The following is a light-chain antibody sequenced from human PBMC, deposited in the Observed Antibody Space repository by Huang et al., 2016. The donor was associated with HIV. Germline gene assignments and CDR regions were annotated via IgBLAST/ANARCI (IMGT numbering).Light chain of an antibody. CDR3: QQFNNWPPA. CDR1: QNVRNN. Sequence: ETLMTQFPATLSVSPGERATLSCRASQNVRNNLAWYQQKPGQAPRLLFYEASSRATGVPGRFSASGSGIDFTLTISSLQSEDFVVYYCQQFNNWPPAFGGGTTMEIK. V-gene: IGKV3-15*01. J-gene: IGKJ4*01. CDR2: EAS.